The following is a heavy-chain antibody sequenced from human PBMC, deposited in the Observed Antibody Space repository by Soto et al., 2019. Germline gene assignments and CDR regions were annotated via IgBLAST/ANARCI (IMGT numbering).Heavy chain of an antibody. CDR1: GFSFSDYA. V-gene: IGHV3-23*01. CDR3: AKRSPYSSHWYSPIFDY. D-gene: IGHD6-13*01. J-gene: IGHJ4*02. CDR2: ISESGGST. Sequence: GSLRLSCAASGFSFSDYAMSWVRQAPGKGLEWVSVISESGGSTHYADSVRGRFTVSRDNSKNSLSLRMNSLRDEDTAVYFCAKRSPYSSHWYSPIFDYWGQGALVTVSS.